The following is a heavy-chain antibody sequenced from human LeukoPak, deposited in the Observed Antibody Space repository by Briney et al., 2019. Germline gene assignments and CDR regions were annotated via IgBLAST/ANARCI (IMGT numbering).Heavy chain of an antibody. CDR1: GYTFTVYY. CDR3: ARRRGELPHLYYFDY. Sequence: ASVKVSCKASGYTFTVYYMHWVRQAPGQGLEWMGWINPNSGGTNYAQKFQGRVTMTRDTSISTAYMELSRLRSDDTAVYYCARRRGELPHLYYFDYWGQGTLVTVSS. D-gene: IGHD1-26*01. V-gene: IGHV1-2*02. J-gene: IGHJ4*02. CDR2: INPNSGGT.